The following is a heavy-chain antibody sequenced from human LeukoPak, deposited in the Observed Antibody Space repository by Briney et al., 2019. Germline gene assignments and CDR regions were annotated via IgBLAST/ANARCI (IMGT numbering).Heavy chain of an antibody. CDR3: AKTGGGDGYNFLAFDI. CDR2: ISYDGSNR. Sequence: PGRSLRLSCAASGFTFSSYGMHWVRQATGKGLKWVAVISYDGSNRYYADSVKGRFTISRDNSKNTLYLQMNSLRAEDTAVYYCAKTGGGDGYNFLAFDIWGQGTMVTVSS. J-gene: IGHJ3*02. CDR1: GFTFSSYG. V-gene: IGHV3-30*18. D-gene: IGHD5-24*01.